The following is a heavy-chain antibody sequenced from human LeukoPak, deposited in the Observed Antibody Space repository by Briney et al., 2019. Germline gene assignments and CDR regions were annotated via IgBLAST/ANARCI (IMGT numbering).Heavy chain of an antibody. D-gene: IGHD3-3*01. CDR1: GFTFSSYW. V-gene: IGHV3-7*03. CDR2: IKQDGSEK. Sequence: GGSLRLSCAASGFTFSSYWMSWVRQAPGKGLEWVANIKQDGSEKYYVDSVKGRFTISRDNAKNSLYLQMNSLRAEDTAAYYCATNDFWSDYYYFDYWGQGTLVTVSS. CDR3: ATNDFWSDYYYFDY. J-gene: IGHJ4*02.